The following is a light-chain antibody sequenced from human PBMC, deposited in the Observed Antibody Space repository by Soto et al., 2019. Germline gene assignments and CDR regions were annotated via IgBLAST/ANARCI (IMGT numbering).Light chain of an antibody. CDR3: QQYDSFSVT. Sequence: EIVLTRAPGTLSLSPGERATLSCRASQSVSRSYLGWYQQKSGKAPRLLIYGASTRATGVPARFSGSGSGTDFTLTISSLQPDDFATYYCQQYDSFSVTFGQGTKVDI. CDR2: GAS. V-gene: IGKV3-20*01. J-gene: IGKJ1*01. CDR1: QSVSRSY.